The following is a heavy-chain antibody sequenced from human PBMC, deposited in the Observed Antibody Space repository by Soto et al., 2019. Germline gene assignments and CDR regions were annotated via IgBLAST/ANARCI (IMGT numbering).Heavy chain of an antibody. CDR3: AKEPPRSPGDAFDI. V-gene: IGHV3-23*01. CDR2: ISGSGGST. Sequence: EVQLLESGGDLVQPGGSLRLSCAASGFIFSTYAMSWVRQAPGKGLEGVSGISGSGGSTYYADSVKGRFTISRDKSKSTLQPEMNSLRVEDTALYYCAKEPPRSPGDAFDILGQGTVV. D-gene: IGHD7-27*01. CDR1: GFIFSTYA. J-gene: IGHJ3*02.